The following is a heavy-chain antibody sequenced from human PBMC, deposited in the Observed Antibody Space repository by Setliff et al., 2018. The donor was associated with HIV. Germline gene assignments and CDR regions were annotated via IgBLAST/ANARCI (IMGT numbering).Heavy chain of an antibody. V-gene: IGHV4-4*07. CDR3: ARDRHSSGLGSYGP. J-gene: IGHJ5*02. CDR2: IDSSGTT. CDR1: GGSFGVYR. D-gene: IGHD3-10*01. Sequence: SETLSLTCTISGGSFGVYRWSWIRQSAGRGLEWIGRIDSSGTTDYKPSLKGRVAISVDTSRNQFSLRVTAVNAADTAVYFCARDRHSSGLGSYGPWGPGILVTVSS.